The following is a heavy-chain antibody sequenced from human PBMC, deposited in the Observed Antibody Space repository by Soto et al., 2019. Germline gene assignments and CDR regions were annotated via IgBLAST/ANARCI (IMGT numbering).Heavy chain of an antibody. CDR1: GFTFSNYS. Sequence: EVQLVESGGGLVKPGGSLRLSCAVSGFTFSNYSMNWVRQAPGKGLEWVSSISSNSNYTYYADSVKGRFTISRDNAKNSLYLQMNSLRAEDTAVYFCARYPGTIMATIMGAYYFDSWGLGNLVTVSS. CDR3: ARYPGTIMATIMGAYYFDS. CDR2: ISSNSNYT. V-gene: IGHV3-21*01. J-gene: IGHJ4*02. D-gene: IGHD5-12*01.